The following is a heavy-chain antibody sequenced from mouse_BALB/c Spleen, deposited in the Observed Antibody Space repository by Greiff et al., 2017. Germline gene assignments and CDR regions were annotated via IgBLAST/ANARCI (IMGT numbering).Heavy chain of an antibody. CDR1: GFTFSSYA. CDR2: ISSGGSYT. D-gene: IGHD1-2*01. V-gene: IGHV5-9-4*01. J-gene: IGHJ4*01. CDR3: AREGDYGYGSMDY. Sequence: EVKLMESGGGLVKPGGSLKLSCAASGFTFSSYAMSWVRQSPEKRLEWVAEISSGGSYTYYPDTVTGRFTISRDNAKNTLYLEMSSLRSEDTAMYYCAREGDYGYGSMDYWGQGTSVTVSS.